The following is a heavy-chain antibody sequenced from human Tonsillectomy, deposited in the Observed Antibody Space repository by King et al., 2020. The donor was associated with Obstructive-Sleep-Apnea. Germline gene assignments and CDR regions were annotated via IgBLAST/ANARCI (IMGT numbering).Heavy chain of an antibody. CDR3: AKVTGYNWNYYYGMDV. J-gene: IGHJ6*02. Sequence: VQLVESGGGVVQPGRSLRLSCAASRFTFSSYGVHWVRQAPGKGLEWVAFIWFDGSNKYYTDSVKGRFTISRDNSKSTLYLQMNSLRAEDTAVYYCAKVTGYNWNYYYGMDVWGQGTTVTVSS. CDR1: RFTFSSYG. CDR2: IWFDGSNK. V-gene: IGHV3-33*06. D-gene: IGHD1-20*01.